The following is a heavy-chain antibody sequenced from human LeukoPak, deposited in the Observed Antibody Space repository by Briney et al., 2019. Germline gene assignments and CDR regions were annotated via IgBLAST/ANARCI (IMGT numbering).Heavy chain of an antibody. D-gene: IGHD6-6*01. J-gene: IGHJ4*02. CDR2: INHSGST. CDR1: GGSFSGYY. CDR3: ARLGVEYSSPAFDY. Sequence: SETLSLTCAVYGGSFSGYYWSWIRQPPRKGLEWIGEINHSGSTNYNPSLKSRFTMSVDTSKNQFSLKLSSVTAADTAVYYCARLGVEYSSPAFDYWGQGTLVTVSS. V-gene: IGHV4-34*01.